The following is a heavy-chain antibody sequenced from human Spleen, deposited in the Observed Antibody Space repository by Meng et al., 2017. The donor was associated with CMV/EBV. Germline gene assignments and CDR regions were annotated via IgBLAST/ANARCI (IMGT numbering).Heavy chain of an antibody. D-gene: IGHD3-3*01. CDR1: GFTFGSHS. V-gene: IGHV3-21*01. CDR3: ARDSDDYDFWSAYYTDGFDF. Sequence: GGCLRLSCAASGFTFGSHSMNWVRQAPGKVLEWVSSITGDSTYKHYADSLKGRFTISRDNAKNSLYLQMNSLRAEDTAVYYCARDSDDYDFWSAYYTDGFDFWGQGTMVTVSS. J-gene: IGHJ3*01. CDR2: ITGDSTYK.